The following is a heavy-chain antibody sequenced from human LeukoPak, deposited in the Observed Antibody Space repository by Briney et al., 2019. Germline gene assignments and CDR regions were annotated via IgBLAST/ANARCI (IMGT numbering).Heavy chain of an antibody. CDR3: ARDPGSGWGFGY. J-gene: IGHJ4*02. Sequence: GASVKVSCKTSGYTFTSYYMHWVRQAPGQGLEWMGIINPSGGSTNYAQKFQGRVTMTRDTSTSTVYMELSSLRSEDTAVYYCARDPGSGWGFGYWGRGTLVTVSS. D-gene: IGHD6-19*01. CDR1: GYTFTSYY. CDR2: INPSGGST. V-gene: IGHV1-46*01.